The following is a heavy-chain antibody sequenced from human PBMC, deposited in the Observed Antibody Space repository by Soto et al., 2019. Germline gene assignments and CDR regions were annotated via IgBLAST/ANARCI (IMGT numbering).Heavy chain of an antibody. CDR2: SSFTGNT. CDR1: GDSIDSTNNYY. V-gene: IGHV4-39*01. CDR3: ARPDSSSWAASFDY. Sequence: PXETLSLTCTVSGDSIDSTNNYYWAWIRQPPGKGLEWIGSSSFTGNTFFNPSLKSRVNIFIDTSKNQFSLRVYSVTAADTAIYYCARPDSSSWAASFDYWGRGTLVTVSS. J-gene: IGHJ4*02. D-gene: IGHD6-13*01.